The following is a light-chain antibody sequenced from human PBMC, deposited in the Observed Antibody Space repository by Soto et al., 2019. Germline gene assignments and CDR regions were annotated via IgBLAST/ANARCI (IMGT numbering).Light chain of an antibody. CDR1: QNIGSW. V-gene: IGKV1-5*01. CDR3: QQYNTYWT. J-gene: IGKJ1*01. Sequence: DIQMTQFPSTLSASVGDRVTITCRASQNIGSWLVWYQQKPGKAPKVLIYDVSNLETGVPSRFSGSGSGTEFTLTISSLQPDDFATYYCQQYNTYWTFGQGTKVEIK. CDR2: DVS.